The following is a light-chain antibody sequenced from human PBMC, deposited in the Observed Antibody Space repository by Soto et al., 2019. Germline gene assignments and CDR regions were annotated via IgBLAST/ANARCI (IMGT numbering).Light chain of an antibody. Sequence: QSVLTQPPSVSGAPGQTITISCTGSRSNVGANYDVHWYQQLPGTAPKLLIYGNSNRPSGVPDRFSGSKSGTSASLAITGLQAEDEADYYCQSYDSSLSGSVFGGGTKLTVL. CDR2: GNS. V-gene: IGLV1-40*01. CDR3: QSYDSSLSGSV. J-gene: IGLJ3*02. CDR1: RSNVGANYD.